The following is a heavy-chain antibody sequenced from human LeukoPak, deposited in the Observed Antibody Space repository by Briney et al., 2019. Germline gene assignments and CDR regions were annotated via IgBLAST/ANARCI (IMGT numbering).Heavy chain of an antibody. CDR2: ISYDGSNK. D-gene: IGHD6-19*01. Sequence: GGSLRLSCAASGFTFSSYGMHWVRQAPGKGLEWVAVISYDGSNKYYADSVKGRFTISRDNSKNTLYLQMNSLRAEDTAVYYCAKDLYSSGWKYYFDYWGQGTLVTVSS. J-gene: IGHJ4*02. CDR1: GFTFSSYG. V-gene: IGHV3-30*18. CDR3: AKDLYSSGWKYYFDY.